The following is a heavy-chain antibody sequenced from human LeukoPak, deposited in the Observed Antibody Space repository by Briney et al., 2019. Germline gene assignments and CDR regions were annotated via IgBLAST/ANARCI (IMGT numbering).Heavy chain of an antibody. CDR1: GFTFSGSA. CDR2: IRSKANSYAT. CDR3: TTWYYYGSGSYSVADY. V-gene: IGHV3-73*01. D-gene: IGHD3-10*01. Sequence: PGGSLRLSCAASGFTFSGSAMHWVRQASGKGLEWVGRIRSKANSYATAYAASVKGRFTISRDDSKNTAYLQMNSLKTEDTAVYYCTTWYYYGSGSYSVADYWGQGTLVTVSS. J-gene: IGHJ4*02.